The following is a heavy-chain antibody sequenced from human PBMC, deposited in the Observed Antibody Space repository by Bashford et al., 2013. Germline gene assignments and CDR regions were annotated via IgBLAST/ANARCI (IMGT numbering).Heavy chain of an antibody. CDR3: ARRAPYGGNFDKYDAFDI. J-gene: IGHJ3*02. Sequence: VKVVLQGVLEATFTGYYMHWVRQAPGQGLEWMGWINPNSGGTNYARKLQGRVTMTTDTSTSTAYMELSSLRSEDTAVYYCARRAPYGGNFDKYDAFDIWGQGTMVTVSS. V-gene: IGHV1-2*02. D-gene: IGHD4-23*01. CDR2: INPNSGGT. CDR1: EATFTGYY.